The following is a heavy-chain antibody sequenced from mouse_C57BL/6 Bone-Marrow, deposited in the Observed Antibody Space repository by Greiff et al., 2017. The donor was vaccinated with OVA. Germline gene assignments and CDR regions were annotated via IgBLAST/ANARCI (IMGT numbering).Heavy chain of an antibody. CDR3: APMGAY. CDR1: GFNIKNTY. CDR2: IEPANGNT. J-gene: IGHJ3*01. Sequence: VHVKQSVAELVRPGASVKLSCTASGFNIKNTYMHWVKQRPEQGLEWIGRIEPANGNTKYAPKFKGKATITADSSSNTAYLQISSLTSKDTAIYYDAPMGAYWGQGTLVTVSA. V-gene: IGHV14-3*01.